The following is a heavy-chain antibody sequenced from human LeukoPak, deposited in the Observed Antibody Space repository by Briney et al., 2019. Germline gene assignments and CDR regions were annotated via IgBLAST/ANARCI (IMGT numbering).Heavy chain of an antibody. D-gene: IGHD3-9*01. CDR1: GFTFSSYS. Sequence: GGSLRLSCAASGFTFSSYSMNWVRQAPGKGLEWVSSISSSSSYIYYADSVKGRFTISRDNAKNSLYLQMNSLRAEDTAVYYCARELLPGPWWGYDILTGSGRGAFDIWGQGTMVTVSS. CDR3: ARELLPGPWWGYDILTGSGRGAFDI. V-gene: IGHV3-21*01. CDR2: ISSSSSYI. J-gene: IGHJ3*02.